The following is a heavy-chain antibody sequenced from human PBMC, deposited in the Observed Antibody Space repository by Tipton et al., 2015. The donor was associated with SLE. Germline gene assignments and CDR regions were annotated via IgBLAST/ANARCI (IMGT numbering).Heavy chain of an antibody. J-gene: IGHJ4*02. CDR3: ARDLGGIAVAGPADY. CDR2: ISSSSSYI. D-gene: IGHD6-19*01. CDR1: GFTFSSYS. V-gene: IGHV3-21*04. Sequence: SLRLSCAASGFTFSSYSMNWVRQAPGKGLEWVSSISSSSSYIYYADSVKGRFTISRDNDKNSLYLQMNSLRAEDTAVYYCARDLGGIAVAGPADYWGQGTLVTVSS.